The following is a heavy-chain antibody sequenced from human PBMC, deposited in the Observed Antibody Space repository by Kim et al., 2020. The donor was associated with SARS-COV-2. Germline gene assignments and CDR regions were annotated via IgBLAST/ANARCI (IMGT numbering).Heavy chain of an antibody. J-gene: IGHJ3*02. CDR2: IYYSGST. Sequence: SETLSLTCTVSGGSLSSGGYYWSWIRQHPGKGREWIRYIYYSGSTYYNPSIKRRVTISVDTSKNQFSLKLSSVTAADTAVYYCARDNTYDYDSSGFPMVGFDIWGQGTMVTVSS. CDR1: GGSLSSGGYY. V-gene: IGHV4-31*03. CDR3: ARDNTYDYDSSGFPMVGFDI. D-gene: IGHD3-22*01.